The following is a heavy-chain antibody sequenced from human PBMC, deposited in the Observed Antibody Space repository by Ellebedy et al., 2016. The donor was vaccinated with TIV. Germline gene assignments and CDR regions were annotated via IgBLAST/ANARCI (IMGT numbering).Heavy chain of an antibody. Sequence: PGGSLRLSCKGPGYTFTNSWIGWVRQMPGKGLEWMGNIYPGDSNIRYSPFFQGQVTISADKSISTAYLQWNSLKASDTAMYYCSRYLSIAAGEYDSWGQGTLVTVSS. CDR2: IYPGDSNI. J-gene: IGHJ4*02. CDR1: GYTFTNSW. V-gene: IGHV5-51*01. D-gene: IGHD6-13*01. CDR3: SRYLSIAAGEYDS.